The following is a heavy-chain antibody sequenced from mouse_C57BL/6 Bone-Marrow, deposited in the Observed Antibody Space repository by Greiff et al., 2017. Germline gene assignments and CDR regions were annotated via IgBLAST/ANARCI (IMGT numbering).Heavy chain of an antibody. CDR2: IWGGGST. CDR3: AIIYGSSYLACFAY. D-gene: IGHD1-1*01. J-gene: IGHJ3*01. Sequence: VQLQQSGPGLVAPSQSLSITCTVSGFSLTSYGVDWVRQPPGKGLEWLGVIWGGGSTNYNSALMSRLSISKDNSKSQVFLKMNSLQTDDTAMYYCAIIYGSSYLACFAYWGQGTLVTVSA. V-gene: IGHV2-9*01. CDR1: GFSLTSYG.